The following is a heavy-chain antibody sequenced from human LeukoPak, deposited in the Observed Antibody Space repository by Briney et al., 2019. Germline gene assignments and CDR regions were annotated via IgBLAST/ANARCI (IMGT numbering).Heavy chain of an antibody. CDR2: ISISGNTI. CDR1: GFTFSDYT. Sequence: PGGSLRLSCAASGFTFSDYTMNWVRQAPGKELEWVSYISISGNTIYYADSVKGRFTISRDNAKNSLYLQMNSLRAEDTAVYYCARGPPLFDPWGQETLVTVSS. V-gene: IGHV3-48*04. CDR3: ARGPPLFDP. J-gene: IGHJ5*02.